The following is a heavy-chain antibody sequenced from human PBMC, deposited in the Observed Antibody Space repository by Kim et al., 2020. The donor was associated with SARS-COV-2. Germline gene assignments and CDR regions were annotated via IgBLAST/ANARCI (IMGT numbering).Heavy chain of an antibody. CDR2: IYSGDVT. J-gene: IGHJ4*02. CDR1: GFTFSSSY. V-gene: IGHV3-53*04. CDR3: AKDDELGFWH. Sequence: GGSLRLSCTASGFTFSSSYMPWVRQAPGKGLEWVSPIYSGDVTDYADSVKGRFTISRHNFKNTLYLQMNSLRPEDTAVYYCAKDDELGFWHWGQGTLVTVSS. D-gene: IGHD7-27*01.